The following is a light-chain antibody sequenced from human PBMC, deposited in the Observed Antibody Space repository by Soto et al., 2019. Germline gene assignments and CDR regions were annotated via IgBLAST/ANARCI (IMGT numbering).Light chain of an antibody. CDR2: DAS. CDR1: QSVSSY. Sequence: EIVLTQSPATLSLSPGERATLSCRASQSVSSYLAWYQQKPGQAPRLLIYDASSRATGIPDRFSGSGSGTDFTLNISRLEPEDFAVYYCQQRADWPITFGQGTRLDIK. CDR3: QQRADWPIT. J-gene: IGKJ5*01. V-gene: IGKV3-11*01.